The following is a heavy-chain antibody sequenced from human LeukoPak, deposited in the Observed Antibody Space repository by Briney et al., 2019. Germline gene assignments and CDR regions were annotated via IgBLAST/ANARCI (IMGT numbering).Heavy chain of an antibody. V-gene: IGHV3-23*01. CDR2: ISAGVSNT. CDR3: AKRLAVLGPSFDL. CDR1: GFTFGSYA. J-gene: IGHJ4*02. D-gene: IGHD6-19*01. Sequence: GGSLRLSCTASGFTFGSYAMSWVRQAPGRGLEWVSAISAGVSNTYYADSVRGRFTISRDNSKNTLYLQMNSLTPEDTAIYYCAKRLAVLGPSFDLWGQGALVTVSS.